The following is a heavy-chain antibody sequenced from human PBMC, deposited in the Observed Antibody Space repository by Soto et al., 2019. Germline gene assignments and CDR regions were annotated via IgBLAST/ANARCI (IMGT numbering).Heavy chain of an antibody. D-gene: IGHD3-22*01. CDR2: IWVDATKK. Sequence: GGSLRLSGAAWGFSSITYCMHWIRQAPGDGRAWVAAIWVDATKKQYADSVKRRVTISRDKSKNTLYLQMNSLIVEDTAVYYCARDNSDSSGYYYFDYWGQGT. J-gene: IGHJ4*02. CDR1: GFSSITYC. CDR3: ARDNSDSSGYYYFDY. V-gene: IGHV3-33*01.